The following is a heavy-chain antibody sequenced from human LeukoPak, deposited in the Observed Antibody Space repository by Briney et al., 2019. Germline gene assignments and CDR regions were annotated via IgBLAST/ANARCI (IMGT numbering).Heavy chain of an antibody. V-gene: IGHV3-23*01. CDR3: AKDRDYYLVGFFDY. CDR1: GFTFSGYA. CDR2: ISGSGVTT. Sequence: EGSLRLSCAASGFTFSGYAMSWVRQAPGKGLEWVSAISGSGVTTYYADSVKGRFTISRDNSKNTLYLQMNSLRAEDTALYYCAKDRDYYLVGFFDYWGQGTLVTVSS. J-gene: IGHJ4*02. D-gene: IGHD3-10*01.